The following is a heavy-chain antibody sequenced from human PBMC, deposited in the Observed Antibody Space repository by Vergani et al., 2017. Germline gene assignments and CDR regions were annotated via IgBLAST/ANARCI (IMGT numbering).Heavy chain of an antibody. Sequence: QVQLVQSGAEVKKPGASVKVSCKASGYTFTSDDINWVRQATGQGLEWMGWMNPISGNTGSAQNLQGRLTITMDTSVNTAYMELSSLTSEDMAVYYCVRARRTCTYDHCPRYYYDLWGQGTVVTVSS. V-gene: IGHV1-8*03. J-gene: IGHJ4*02. D-gene: IGHD2-8*01. CDR3: VRARRTCTYDHCPRYYYDL. CDR1: GYTFTSDD. CDR2: MNPISGNT.